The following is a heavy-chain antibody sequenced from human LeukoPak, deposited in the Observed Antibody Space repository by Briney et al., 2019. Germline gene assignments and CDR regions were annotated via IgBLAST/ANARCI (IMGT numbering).Heavy chain of an antibody. CDR2: FSDSAGGT. Sequence: GGSLRLSCAASGFTFSSYAMSWVRQAPGKGLEWVPLFSDSAGGTYYADSVKGRFTISRDNSKNTLYLQMNSLRVEDTAIYYCAKQLHSSAWDYFDYWGQGTLVTVTS. J-gene: IGHJ4*02. D-gene: IGHD6-19*01. V-gene: IGHV3-23*01. CDR1: GFTFSSYA. CDR3: AKQLHSSAWDYFDY.